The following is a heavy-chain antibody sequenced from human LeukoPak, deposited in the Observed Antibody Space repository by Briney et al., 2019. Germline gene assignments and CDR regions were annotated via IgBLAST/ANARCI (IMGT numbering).Heavy chain of an antibody. D-gene: IGHD2-2*01. Sequence: GSVKVSCKASDYTFTGYGISWVRQAPGQGLEWMGWISAYNSNTNYAQKLQGRVTMTTDTSTSTAYMELRSLRSDDTAVYYCARVPPVVPAADMEYWGQGTLVTVSS. CDR1: DYTFTGYG. V-gene: IGHV1-18*01. J-gene: IGHJ4*02. CDR3: ARVPPVVPAADMEY. CDR2: ISAYNSNT.